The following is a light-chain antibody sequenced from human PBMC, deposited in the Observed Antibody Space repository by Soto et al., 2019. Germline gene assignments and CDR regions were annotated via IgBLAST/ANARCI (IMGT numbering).Light chain of an antibody. CDR2: GAS. V-gene: IGKV3-15*01. CDR1: QSVSST. J-gene: IGKJ4*01. Sequence: EIVMTQSPATLSVSPGERATLSCRASQSVSSTLAWYQHKPGQAPRLLIYGASTRATGIPARFSGSGSGTEFTLTISSLQSEDFAVYYCQQYNDWPLTFGGETKVDI. CDR3: QQYNDWPLT.